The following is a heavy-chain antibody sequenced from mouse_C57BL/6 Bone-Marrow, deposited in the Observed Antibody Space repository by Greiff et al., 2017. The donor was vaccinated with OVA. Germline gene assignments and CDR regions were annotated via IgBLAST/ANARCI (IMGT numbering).Heavy chain of an antibody. CDR2: SRNKANDYTT. V-gene: IGHV7-1*01. J-gene: IGHJ4*01. Sequence: EVQLVESGGGLVQSGRSLRLSCATSGFTFSDFYMEWVRQAPGKGLEWIAASRNKANDYTTEYSASVKGRFIVSRDTSQSILYLQMNALRAEDTAIYYCARDARGKAYAMDYWGQGTSVTVSS. CDR1: GFTFSDFY. CDR3: ARDARGKAYAMDY. D-gene: IGHD1-3*01.